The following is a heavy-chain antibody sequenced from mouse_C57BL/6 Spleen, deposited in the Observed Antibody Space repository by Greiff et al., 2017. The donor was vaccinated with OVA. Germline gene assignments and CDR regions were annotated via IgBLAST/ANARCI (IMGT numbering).Heavy chain of an antibody. D-gene: IGHD2-5*01. J-gene: IGHJ4*01. CDR2: IYPGSGST. Sequence: QVQLQQPGAELVKPGASVKMSCKASGYTFTSYWITWVKQRPGQGLEWIGDIYPGSGSTNYNEKFKSKATLTVDTSSSTAYMQLSSLTSEDSAVYYCARFYYSKNYAMDYWGQGTSVTVSS. CDR3: ARFYYSKNYAMDY. V-gene: IGHV1-55*01. CDR1: GYTFTSYW.